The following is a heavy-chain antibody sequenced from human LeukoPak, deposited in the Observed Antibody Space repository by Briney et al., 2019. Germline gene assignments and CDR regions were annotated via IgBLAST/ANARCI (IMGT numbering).Heavy chain of an antibody. CDR2: INTSSTYT. CDR3: ARTYSGSYWYFDL. Sequence: GGSLRLSCAASGFTFSSYNMNWVRQAPGKGLEWVSSINTSSTYTYYADSVKGRFTLSRDKATNSLYLQMNSLRAEDTAVYYCARTYSGSYWYFDLWGRGTLVTVSS. V-gene: IGHV3-21*01. J-gene: IGHJ2*01. CDR1: GFTFSSYN. D-gene: IGHD3-10*01.